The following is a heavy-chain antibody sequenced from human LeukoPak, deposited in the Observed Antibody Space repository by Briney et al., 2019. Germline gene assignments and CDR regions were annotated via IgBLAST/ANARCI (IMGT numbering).Heavy chain of an antibody. CDR2: ISAYNGNT. D-gene: IGHD2-15*01. V-gene: IGHV1-18*01. CDR3: ARVSYCSGGSCYSSSARYFDY. Sequence: ASVKVSCKASGYTFTSYGISWVRQAPGQGLEWMGWISAYNGNTNYAQKLQGRVTMTTDTSTSTAYMELRSLRSDDTAVYYCARVSYCSGGSCYSSSARYFDYWGQGTLVTVSS. CDR1: GYTFTSYG. J-gene: IGHJ4*02.